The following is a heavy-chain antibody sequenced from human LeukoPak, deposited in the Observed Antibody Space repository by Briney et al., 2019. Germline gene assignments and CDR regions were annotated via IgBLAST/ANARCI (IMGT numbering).Heavy chain of an antibody. CDR3: ARGYYSSSRIDY. J-gene: IGHJ4*02. V-gene: IGHV3-74*01. Sequence: PGGSLRLSCAASGFLFSNYWMQWVRPAPGKGLVWVSRVNSDGSTTNYADSVKGRFTISRDNAENTLDMRMNSLRPEDSAVYYCARGYYSSSRIDYWGQGTLVTVSS. CDR2: VNSDGSTT. D-gene: IGHD6-13*01. CDR1: GFLFSNYW.